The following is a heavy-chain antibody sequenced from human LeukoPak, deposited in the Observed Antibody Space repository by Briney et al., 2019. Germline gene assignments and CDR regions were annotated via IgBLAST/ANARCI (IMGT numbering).Heavy chain of an antibody. J-gene: IGHJ4*02. Sequence: GGSLRLSCAASGFTVSSNYMSWVRQAPGKGLEWVSVIYSGGSTYYADSVKGRFTISRDNAKNSLYLQMNSLRAEDTALYYCAKDTGYGDHGGFDYWGQGTLVTVSS. V-gene: IGHV3-53*05. D-gene: IGHD4-17*01. CDR1: GFTVSSNY. CDR3: AKDTGYGDHGGFDY. CDR2: IYSGGST.